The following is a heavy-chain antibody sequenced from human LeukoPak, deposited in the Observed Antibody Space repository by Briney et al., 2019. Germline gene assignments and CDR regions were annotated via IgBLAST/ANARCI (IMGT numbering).Heavy chain of an antibody. CDR2: ISSSSSYI. J-gene: IGHJ4*02. CDR1: GFTFISYS. Sequence: GGSLRLSCAASGFTFISYSMNWVRQAPGKGLEWVSSISSSSSYIYYADSVKGRFTISRDNSKNTLYLQMNSLRAEDTAVYYCAKAKGRGSPGRDYFDYWGQGTLVTVSS. V-gene: IGHV3-21*04. D-gene: IGHD3-10*01. CDR3: AKAKGRGSPGRDYFDY.